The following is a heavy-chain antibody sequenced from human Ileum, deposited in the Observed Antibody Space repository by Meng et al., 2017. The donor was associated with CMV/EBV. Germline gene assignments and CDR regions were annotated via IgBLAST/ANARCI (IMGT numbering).Heavy chain of an antibody. V-gene: IGHV3-21*01. CDR3: ARDLYKTTVPN. Sequence: GGSLRLSCATSGFTFSDYKMNWVRQAPGQGLEWVASISNSGFYINYADSVKGRFTSSRNNAKNLLSLQLNGLRAEDTAVYYCARDLYKTTVPNWGQGTLVTVSS. CDR1: GFTFSDYK. J-gene: IGHJ4*02. CDR2: ISNSGFYI. D-gene: IGHD4-17*01.